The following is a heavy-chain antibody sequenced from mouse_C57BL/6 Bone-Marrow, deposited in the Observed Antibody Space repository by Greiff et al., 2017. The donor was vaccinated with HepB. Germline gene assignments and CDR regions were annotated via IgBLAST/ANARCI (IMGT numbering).Heavy chain of an antibody. J-gene: IGHJ2*01. Sequence: QVQLQQSGAELARPGASVKLSCKASGYTFTSYGISWVKQRTGQGLEWIGEIYPRSGNTYYNEKFKGKATLTADKSSSTAYMELRSLTSEDSAVYFCARHYGSSPYYFCYWGQGTTLTVSS. CDR2: IYPRSGNT. CDR3: ARHYGSSPYYFCY. D-gene: IGHD1-1*01. CDR1: GYTFTSYG. V-gene: IGHV1-81*01.